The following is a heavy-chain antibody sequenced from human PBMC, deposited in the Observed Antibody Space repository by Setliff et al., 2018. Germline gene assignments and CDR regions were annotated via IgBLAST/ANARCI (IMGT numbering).Heavy chain of an antibody. V-gene: IGHV3-48*01. D-gene: IGHD3-22*01. CDR1: RFSFSNYG. CDR3: ARLALTGYDSSGYYYALEYYYYMDV. J-gene: IGHJ6*03. CDR2: ISTSSGTR. Sequence: GESLKISCVVSRFSFSNYGMTWVRQAPGKGLEWISYISTSSGTRYYADSVKGRFTISRDNANQSLYLQMNSLRAEDTAVYYCARLALTGYDSSGYYYALEYYYYMDVWGEGTTVTVSS.